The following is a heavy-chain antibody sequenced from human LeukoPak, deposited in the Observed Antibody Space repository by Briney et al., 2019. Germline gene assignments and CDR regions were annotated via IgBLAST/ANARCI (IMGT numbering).Heavy chain of an antibody. D-gene: IGHD2-21*01. V-gene: IGHV3-33*01. CDR2: IWYDGHNN. CDR1: GFPFSKYG. Sequence: VGSLRLPCVASGFPFSKYGMHWVRQDPGKRLQWLAIIWYDGHNNYYADSVKGRFTISRDNSKNTLFLEMNDLKAEDTAVYYCAREWGLIAVAGGPGYWGQGTLVTVSS. J-gene: IGHJ4*02. CDR3: AREWGLIAVAGGPGY.